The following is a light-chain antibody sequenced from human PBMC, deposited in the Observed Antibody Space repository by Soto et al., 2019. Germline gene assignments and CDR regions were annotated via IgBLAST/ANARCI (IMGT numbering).Light chain of an antibody. V-gene: IGKV1-12*01. J-gene: IGKJ4*01. CDR3: LQSNNFPPLT. Sequence: MQMTQSPSSVSASVGDRVTITCRASQGISGWLAWYQQKPGKAPKLLIYATSTLQSGFPPRFSGSASGTDFTLTISSLQPEDFATYYCLQSNNFPPLTFGGGTKVEIK. CDR1: QGISGW. CDR2: ATS.